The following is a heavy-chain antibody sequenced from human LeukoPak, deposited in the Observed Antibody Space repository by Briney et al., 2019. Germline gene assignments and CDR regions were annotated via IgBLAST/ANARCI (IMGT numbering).Heavy chain of an antibody. V-gene: IGHV3-7*01. CDR2: IKQDRSEK. Sequence: GGSLRLSCAASGFTFSSYWMSWVRQAPGKGLEWVANIKQDRSEKYYVDSVKGRFTISRDNAKNSLYLQMNSLRAEDTAVYYCARAFSDFWSGYWFDPWGQGTLVTVSS. CDR1: GFTFSSYW. CDR3: ARAFSDFWSGYWFDP. D-gene: IGHD3-3*01. J-gene: IGHJ5*02.